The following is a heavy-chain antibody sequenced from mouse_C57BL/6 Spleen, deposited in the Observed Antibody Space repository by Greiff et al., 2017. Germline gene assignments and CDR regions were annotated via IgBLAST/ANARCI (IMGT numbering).Heavy chain of an antibody. V-gene: IGHV1-18*01. CDR1: GYTFTDYN. CDR2: INPNNGGT. D-gene: IGHD2-4*01. CDR3: ARDYDYDMGDYAMDY. Sequence: EVQLQQSGPELVKPGASVKIPCKASGYTFTDYNMDWVKQSHGKSLEWIGDINPNNGGTIYNQKFKGKATLTGDKSSSTAYLELRSLTSEDTAVYYCARDYDYDMGDYAMDYWGKGTSVTVSS. J-gene: IGHJ4*01.